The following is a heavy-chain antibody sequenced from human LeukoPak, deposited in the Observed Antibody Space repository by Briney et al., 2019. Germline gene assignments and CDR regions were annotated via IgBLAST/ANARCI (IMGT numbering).Heavy chain of an antibody. CDR2: IKSKTDGGTT. D-gene: IGHD2-21*02. J-gene: IGHJ6*03. CDR1: GFTFSNAW. Sequence: GVSLRLSCAASGFTFSNAWMSWVRQAPGKGLEWVGRIKSKTDGGTTDYAAPVKGRFTISRDDSKNTLYLQMNSLKTEDTAVYYCTTVLTNDYYYMDVWGKGTTVTVSS. V-gene: IGHV3-15*01. CDR3: TTVLTNDYYYMDV.